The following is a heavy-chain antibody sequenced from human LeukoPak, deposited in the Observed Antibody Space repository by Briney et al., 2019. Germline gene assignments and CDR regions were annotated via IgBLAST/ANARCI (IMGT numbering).Heavy chain of an antibody. D-gene: IGHD2-2*01. CDR3: ARDREQLLSGPNWFDP. V-gene: IGHV1-18*01. CDR1: GYTFTSYG. CDR2: ISAYNGNT. Sequence: ASVKVSRKASGYTFTSYGISWVRQAPGQGLEWMGWISAYNGNTNYAQKLQGRVTMTTDTSTSTAYMELRSLRSDDTAVYYCARDREQLLSGPNWFDPWGQGTLVTVSS. J-gene: IGHJ5*02.